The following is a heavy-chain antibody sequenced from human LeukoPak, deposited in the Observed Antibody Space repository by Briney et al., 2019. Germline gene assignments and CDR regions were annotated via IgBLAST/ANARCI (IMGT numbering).Heavy chain of an antibody. CDR2: IYYSGST. CDR1: GGSISSGGYY. Sequence: SQTLSLTCTVSGGSISSGGYYWSWIRQHPGKGLEWIGYIYYSGSTYYNPSLKSRVTVSVDTSQNQFSLKVNSVTAADTAVYYCARAPLYSGHAEWFDPWGQGTLVTVSS. CDR3: ARAPLYSGHAEWFDP. D-gene: IGHD4-11*01. J-gene: IGHJ5*02. V-gene: IGHV4-31*03.